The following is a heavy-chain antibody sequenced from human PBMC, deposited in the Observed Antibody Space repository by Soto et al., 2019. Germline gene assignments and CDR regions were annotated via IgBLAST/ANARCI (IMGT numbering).Heavy chain of an antibody. V-gene: IGHV4-59*12. CDR2: IYSRGTT. CDR1: GGTISSYY. J-gene: IGHJ6*02. CDR3: ATGRISRGLDV. Sequence: SDTLSLTCSVSGGTISSYYWSWIRQPPGKGLEWIGYIYSRGTTSYNPSLKSRATILVDTSKNQFSLRLTSVTATDTAVYYCATGRISRGLDVWGQGTTVTVSS.